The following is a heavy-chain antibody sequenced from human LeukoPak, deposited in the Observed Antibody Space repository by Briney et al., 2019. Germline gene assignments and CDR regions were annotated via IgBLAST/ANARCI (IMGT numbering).Heavy chain of an antibody. D-gene: IGHD3-22*01. CDR1: GFTFSSYG. Sequence: GGSLRLSCAASGFTFSSYGMGWVRQAPGKGLEWLSAIGGGGETYYADSVKGRFAISRDNSEKMLSLQMSSLRAEDTALYYYAASRGYWAFDYWGQGTLVTVSS. CDR3: AASRGYWAFDY. J-gene: IGHJ4*02. CDR2: IGGGGET. V-gene: IGHV3-23*01.